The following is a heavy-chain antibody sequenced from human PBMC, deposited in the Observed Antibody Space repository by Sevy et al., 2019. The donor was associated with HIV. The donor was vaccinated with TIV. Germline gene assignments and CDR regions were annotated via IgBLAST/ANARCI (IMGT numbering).Heavy chain of an antibody. CDR2: TKSKAHGGTT. CDR1: GFTLGDYG. Sequence: GGSLRLSCTASGFTLGDYGMSWVRQAPGKGLECISFTKSKAHGGTTENAASVKGRFTISRDDSKSIIYLQMNNLKIEDTAVYYCTRWSGSQSIFDYWGQGTLVTVSS. D-gene: IGHD1-26*01. J-gene: IGHJ4*02. CDR3: TRWSGSQSIFDY. V-gene: IGHV3-49*04.